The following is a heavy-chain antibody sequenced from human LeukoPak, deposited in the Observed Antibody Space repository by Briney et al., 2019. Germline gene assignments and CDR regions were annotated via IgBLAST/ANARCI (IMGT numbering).Heavy chain of an antibody. Sequence: GGSLRLSCAASGFDFSSNWMHWVRHAPGQGLVWVSRIKGDGSSTSYADSVKGRFTISRDNAKNTLYLQMNSLRAEDTAVYYCARGYDFWSGYSFDYWGQGTLVTVSS. V-gene: IGHV3-74*01. CDR3: ARGYDFWSGYSFDY. CDR1: GFDFSSNW. D-gene: IGHD3-3*01. J-gene: IGHJ4*02. CDR2: IKGDGSST.